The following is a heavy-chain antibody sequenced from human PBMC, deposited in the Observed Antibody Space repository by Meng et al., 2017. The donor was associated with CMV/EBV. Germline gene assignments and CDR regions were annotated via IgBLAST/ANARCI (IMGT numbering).Heavy chain of an antibody. CDR3: ARDDYDFWSGYYSDSDY. CDR2: IYYSGNT. CDR1: GGSISSSSYY. Sequence: SETLSLTCTVSGGSISSSSYYWGWIRQPPGKGLEWIGSIYYSGNTYYNPSLKSRVTISVDTSKNQFSLKLSSVTAADTAVYYCARDDYDFWSGYYSDSDYWGQGTLVTVSS. V-gene: IGHV4-39*07. D-gene: IGHD3-3*01. J-gene: IGHJ4*02.